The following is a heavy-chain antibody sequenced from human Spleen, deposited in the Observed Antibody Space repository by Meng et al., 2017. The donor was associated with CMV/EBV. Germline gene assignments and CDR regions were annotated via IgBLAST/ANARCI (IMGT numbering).Heavy chain of an antibody. CDR1: GLTVSNNY. V-gene: IGHV3-15*01. D-gene: IGHD1-7*01. J-gene: IGHJ1*01. CDR2: IKSKTDGGTT. Sequence: GESLKISCAASGLTVSNNYMGWVRQAPGKGLEWVGRIKSKTDGGTTDYAAPVKGRFTISRDDSKNTLYLQMNSLKTEDTAVYYCTTVELPEEYFQHWGQGTLVTVSS. CDR3: TTVELPEEYFQH.